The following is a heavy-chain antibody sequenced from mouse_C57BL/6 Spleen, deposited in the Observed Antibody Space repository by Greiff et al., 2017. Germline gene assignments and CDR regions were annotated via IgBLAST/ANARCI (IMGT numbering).Heavy chain of an antibody. V-gene: IGHV1-72*01. CDR1: GYTFTSYW. CDR3: ARNDGYFSGTWFAY. J-gene: IGHJ3*01. D-gene: IGHD2-3*01. CDR2: IDPNSGGT. Sequence: QVQLQQSGAELVKPGASVKLSCKASGYTFTSYWMHWVKQRPGRGLEWIGRIDPNSGGTKYNEQFKSKATLTVDKPSSTAYMQLSSLTSEDSAVYYCARNDGYFSGTWFAYWGQGTLVTVSA.